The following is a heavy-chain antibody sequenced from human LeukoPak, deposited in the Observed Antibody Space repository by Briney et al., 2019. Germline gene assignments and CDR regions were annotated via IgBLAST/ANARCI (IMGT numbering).Heavy chain of an antibody. J-gene: IGHJ5*02. CDR2: IIPILGIA. D-gene: IGHD2-8*01. CDR1: GYTFTGYY. Sequence: SVKVSCKASGYTFTGYYIHWVRQAPGQGLEWMGRIIPILGIANYAQKFQGRVTITADKSTSTAYMELSSLRSEDTAVYYCAHPGGVGWFDPWGQGTLVTVSS. CDR3: AHPGGVGWFDP. V-gene: IGHV1-69*02.